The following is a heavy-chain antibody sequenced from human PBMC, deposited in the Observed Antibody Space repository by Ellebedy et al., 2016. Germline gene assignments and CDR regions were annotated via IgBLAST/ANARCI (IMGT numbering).Heavy chain of an antibody. J-gene: IGHJ4*02. V-gene: IGHV3-30-3*01. Sequence: GESLKISCVGSGFSFETYAMHWVRQTPGRGLEWLASVSFDGIFKDFAASVRGRFNISRDNFRSSVYLDMNSLSSDDVGLYYCARDTTTFGTSRFDLWGQGTLVTVSS. D-gene: IGHD1-1*01. CDR1: GFSFETYA. CDR3: ARDTTTFGTSRFDL. CDR2: VSFDGIFK.